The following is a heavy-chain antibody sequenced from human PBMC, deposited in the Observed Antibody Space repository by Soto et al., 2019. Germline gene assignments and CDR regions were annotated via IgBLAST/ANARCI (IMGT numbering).Heavy chain of an antibody. CDR2: ISDSSSHT. J-gene: IGHJ4*02. D-gene: IGHD3-10*01. CDR3: TPLLLGGALRDY. V-gene: IGHV3-21*01. Sequence: EVQMLESGGGLVKPGGSLRLSCEVSGLIFSNYSLSWARQAPGRGLEWLSSISDSSSHTYYADSVTGRFIVSRDNAKNSLFLQVNSLRPDDTAMYYCTPLLLGGALRDYGGKGTLVTVSS. CDR1: GLIFSNYS.